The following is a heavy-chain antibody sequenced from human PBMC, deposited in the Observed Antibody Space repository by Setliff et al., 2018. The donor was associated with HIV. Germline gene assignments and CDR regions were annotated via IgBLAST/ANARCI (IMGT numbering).Heavy chain of an antibody. CDR3: GRHNSHGLGGGAGGDFDI. Sequence: SETLSLTCTVSGGSISSGTYYWSWVRQPAGKGLEWIGRIYRSGTTFYNPSLKSRVTISLDTSKNQFSLRLTSVTAADTAVYYCGRHNSHGLGGGAGGDFDIWGQGTMVTVSS. CDR1: GGSISSGTYY. D-gene: IGHD2-21*01. J-gene: IGHJ3*02. CDR2: IYRSGTT. V-gene: IGHV4-61*02.